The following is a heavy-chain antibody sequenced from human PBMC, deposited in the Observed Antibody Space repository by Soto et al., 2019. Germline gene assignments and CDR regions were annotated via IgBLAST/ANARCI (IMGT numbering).Heavy chain of an antibody. Sequence: QVQLVEFWGGVDQPGRSLRLSCAASGFNFYTSGMNWVRQAPGKGLEWVAATSYDGRKNYYADSVKGRFTISRDNSKKTVYLQMDSPRAEDTAMYYCAKDFYVPPYFDWSLSTFDYWGQGSMVTVSP. CDR2: TSYDGRKN. CDR3: AKDFYVPPYFDWSLSTFDY. CDR1: GFNFYTSG. D-gene: IGHD3-9*01. V-gene: IGHV3-30*18. J-gene: IGHJ4*02.